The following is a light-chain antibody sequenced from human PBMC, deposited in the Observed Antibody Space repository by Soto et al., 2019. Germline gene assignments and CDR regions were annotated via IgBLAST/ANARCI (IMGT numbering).Light chain of an antibody. CDR2: GAS. J-gene: IGKJ1*01. Sequence: IVWILSPATLSVSPGDKVCLSCRANQTISNTLACYQQKPGQAPRLLIYGASSRATGIPDRFSGSGSGTDFTLTISRLEPEDFAVYYCQQYGSSPTTFGQGTKVDIK. CDR3: QQYGSSPTT. V-gene: IGKV3-20*01. CDR1: QTISNT.